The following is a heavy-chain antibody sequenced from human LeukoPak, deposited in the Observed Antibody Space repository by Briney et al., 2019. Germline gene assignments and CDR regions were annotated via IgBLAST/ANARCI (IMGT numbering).Heavy chain of an antibody. CDR2: ISSNGGST. Sequence: PGGSLRLSCAASGFTFSRYAMHWVRQAPGKGLESVSAISSNGGSTYYATSVKGRFTISRDNSKNTLYLQMGSLRAEDLAVYYCARDFGLTGKVDYWGQGTLVTVSS. CDR3: ARDFGLTGKVDY. D-gene: IGHD1-20*01. J-gene: IGHJ4*02. CDR1: GFTFSRYA. V-gene: IGHV3-64*01.